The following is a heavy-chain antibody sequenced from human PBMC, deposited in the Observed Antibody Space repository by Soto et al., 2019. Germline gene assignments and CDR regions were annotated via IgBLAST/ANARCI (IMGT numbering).Heavy chain of an antibody. CDR2: INPSGGST. D-gene: IGHD1-26*01. V-gene: IGHV1-46*01. J-gene: IGHJ5*02. CDR3: ARYSGSSSRRNWFDP. CDR1: GYTFTSYY. Sequence: ASVKVSCKASGYTFTSYYMHWVRQAPGQGLEWMGIINPSGGSTSYAQKFHGRVTMTRDTSTSTVYMELSSLRSEDTAVYYCARYSGSSSRRNWFDPWGQGTLVTVSS.